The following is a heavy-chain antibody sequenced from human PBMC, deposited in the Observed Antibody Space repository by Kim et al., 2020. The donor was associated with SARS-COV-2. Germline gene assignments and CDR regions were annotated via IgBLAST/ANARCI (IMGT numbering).Heavy chain of an antibody. J-gene: IGHJ3*02. Sequence: PSFQRQVTISADKSISTTYLQWSSLKASDTAMYYCARPNFYGSGSAAFDIWGQGTMVTVSS. D-gene: IGHD3-10*01. V-gene: IGHV5-51*01. CDR3: ARPNFYGSGSAAFDI.